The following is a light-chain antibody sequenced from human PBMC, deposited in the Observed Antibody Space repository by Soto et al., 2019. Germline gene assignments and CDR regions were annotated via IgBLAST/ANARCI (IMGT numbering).Light chain of an antibody. Sequence: DMVLTQSRGTLSLSPGERATLSCRASRGLASSYLGWYQQKPGQPPRLLLYAASKRATGIPDRFSGSGSGTDFTLTINRLEPEDSAVYYCQQYGSSPPYTFGQGTKVDIK. V-gene: IGKV3-20*01. J-gene: IGKJ2*01. CDR2: AAS. CDR3: QQYGSSPPYT. CDR1: RGLASSY.